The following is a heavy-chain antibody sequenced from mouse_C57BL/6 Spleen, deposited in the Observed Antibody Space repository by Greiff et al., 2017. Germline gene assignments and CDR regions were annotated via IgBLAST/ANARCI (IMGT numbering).Heavy chain of an antibody. CDR2: IDPANGNT. V-gene: IGHV14-3*01. CDR1: GFNIKNTY. CDR3: ARGLYDYETYDV. J-gene: IGHJ1*03. D-gene: IGHD2-4*01. Sequence: VQLKESVAELVRPGASVKLSCTASGFNIKNTYMHWVKQRPEQGLEWIGRIDPANGNTTYAPKFQGKATITADTSSNTAYLQRSSLTSEDTAIYYSARGLYDYETYDVWGTGTTVTVSS.